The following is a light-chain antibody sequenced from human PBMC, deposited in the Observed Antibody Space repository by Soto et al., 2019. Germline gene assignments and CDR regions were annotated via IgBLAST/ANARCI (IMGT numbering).Light chain of an antibody. V-gene: IGKV2-30*01. J-gene: IGKJ1*01. CDR3: MQGTHWPPT. CDR2: KAS. Sequence: DVVMTQSPLSLPVTLGQPASISCRSSRSLVYSDGNAYLNWFHQRPGQSPRRLIYKASNRDSGVPDRFSGSGSGTDFTLHINRGEAEDVGVYYCMQGTHWPPTFGRGTRVEIE. CDR1: RSLVYSDGNAY.